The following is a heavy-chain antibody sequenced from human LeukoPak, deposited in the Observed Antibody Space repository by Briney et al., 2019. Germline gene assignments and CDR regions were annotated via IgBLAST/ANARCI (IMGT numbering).Heavy chain of an antibody. CDR3: ARSFERPLRYFDWLFGFDP. V-gene: IGHV4-39*01. CDR1: GGSISSSSYY. CDR2: IYYSGST. J-gene: IGHJ5*02. D-gene: IGHD3-9*01. Sequence: SETLSLTCTVSGGSISSSSYYWGWIRQPPGKGLEWIGSIYYSGSTYYNPSLKSRVTISVDTSKNQFSLKLSSVTAADAAVYYCARSFERPLRYFDWLFGFDPWGQGTLVTVSS.